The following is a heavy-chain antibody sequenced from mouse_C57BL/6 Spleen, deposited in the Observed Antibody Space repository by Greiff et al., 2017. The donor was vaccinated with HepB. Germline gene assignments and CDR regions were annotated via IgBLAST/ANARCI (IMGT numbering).Heavy chain of an antibody. J-gene: IGHJ2*01. D-gene: IGHD2-3*01. V-gene: IGHV3-6*01. CDR2: ISYDGSN. Sequence: DVKLVESGPGLVKPSQSLSLTCSVTGYSITSGYYWNWIRQFPGNKLEWMGYISYDGSNNYNPSLKNRISITRDTSKNQFFLKLNSVTTEDTATYYCASGFGYSLFDYWGQGTTLTVSS. CDR1: GYSITSGYY. CDR3: ASGFGYSLFDY.